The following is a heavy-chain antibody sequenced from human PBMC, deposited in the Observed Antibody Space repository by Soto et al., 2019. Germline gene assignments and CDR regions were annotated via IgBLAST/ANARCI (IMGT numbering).Heavy chain of an antibody. V-gene: IGHV3-23*01. CDR3: AKVLWVNIVATSYFDY. D-gene: IGHD5-12*01. CDR1: GFTFSSYA. Sequence: EVQLLESGGGLVQPGGSLRLSCAASGFTFSSYAMSWVRQAPGKGLEWVSAISGSGGSTYYADSVKGRFTISRDNSKNTLYLQMNSLRAEDTAVYYCAKVLWVNIVATSYFDYWGQGTLVTVSS. CDR2: ISGSGGST. J-gene: IGHJ4*02.